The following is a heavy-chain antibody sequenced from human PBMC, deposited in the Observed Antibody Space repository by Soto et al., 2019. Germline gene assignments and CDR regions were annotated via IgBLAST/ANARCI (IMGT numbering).Heavy chain of an antibody. CDR1: GGSSSSDSYY. Sequence: SETLSLTSTVSGGSSSSDSYYWGWIRQSPEKGLEWIASISYSGSTYYNPTLKSRLIISVDTSKSQFSLKLSSVTAADTAVYYCARVNPLHILTGYYFGERIPNWFDPWGQGTLVTVSS. CDR3: ARVNPLHILTGYYFGERIPNWFDP. D-gene: IGHD3-9*01. CDR2: ISYSGST. J-gene: IGHJ5*02. V-gene: IGHV4-39*01.